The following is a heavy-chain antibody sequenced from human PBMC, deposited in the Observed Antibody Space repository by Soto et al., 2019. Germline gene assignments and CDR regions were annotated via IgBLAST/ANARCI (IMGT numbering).Heavy chain of an antibody. CDR3: ATKVVPAAILSYYYYGMDV. Sequence: SVKVSCKASGGTFSSYAISWVRQAPGQGLEWMGGIIPIFGTANYAQKFQGRVTITADESTSTACMELSSLRSEDTAVYYCATKVVPAAILSYYYYGMDVWGQGTTVTV. CDR1: GGTFSSYA. J-gene: IGHJ6*02. D-gene: IGHD2-2*02. V-gene: IGHV1-69*13. CDR2: IIPIFGTA.